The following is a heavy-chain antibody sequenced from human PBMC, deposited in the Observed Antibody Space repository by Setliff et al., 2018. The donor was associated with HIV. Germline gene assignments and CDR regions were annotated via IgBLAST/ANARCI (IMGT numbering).Heavy chain of an antibody. CDR2: IYTSGLT. V-gene: IGHV4-61*02. D-gene: IGHD3-10*01. Sequence: PSETLSLTCTVSGGSINSGGYYWVWIRQPALKGLEWIGRIYTSGLTNYNPSLKSRVTISVDTSKNQVSLKLSSVTASDTAVYYCARARYIVIRGDAGMDVWGPGTTVT. CDR1: GGSINSGGYY. J-gene: IGHJ6*02. CDR3: ARARYIVIRGDAGMDV.